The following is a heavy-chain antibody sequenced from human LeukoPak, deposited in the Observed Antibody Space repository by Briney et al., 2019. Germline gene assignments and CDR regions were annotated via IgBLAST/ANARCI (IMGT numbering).Heavy chain of an antibody. CDR1: GFTFSSYS. D-gene: IGHD3-9*01. CDR3: ARDRSSYDILTGYYNPRFDY. J-gene: IGHJ4*02. CDR2: ISSSSSYI. V-gene: IGHV3-21*01. Sequence: PGGSLRLSCAASGFTFSSYSMNWVRQAPGKGLEWVSSISSSSSYIYCADSVKGRFTISRDNAKNSLYLQMNSLRAEDTAVYYCARDRSSYDILTGYYNPRFDYWGQGTPVTVSS.